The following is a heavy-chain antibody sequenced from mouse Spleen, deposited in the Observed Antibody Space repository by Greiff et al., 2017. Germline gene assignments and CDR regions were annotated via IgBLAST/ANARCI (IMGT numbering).Heavy chain of an antibody. V-gene: IGHV5-9-3*01. D-gene: IGHD2-3*01. CDR1: GFTVSSYA. J-gene: IGHJ4*01. Sequence: EVQGVESGGGLVKLGGSLKLSCAASGFTVSSYAMSWVRQTPEKRLEWVATVSSGGVNTYYADSVKGRFTISRDNAKNTLYLQMSSLKSEDTAMYYCARRAIYDAYYNYTVDYWGQGTSVTVSS. CDR2: VSSGGVNT. CDR3: ARRAIYDAYYNYTVDY.